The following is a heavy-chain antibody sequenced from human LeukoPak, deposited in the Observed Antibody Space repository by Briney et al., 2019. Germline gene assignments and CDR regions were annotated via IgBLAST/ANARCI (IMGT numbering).Heavy chain of an antibody. D-gene: IGHD5-12*01. J-gene: IGHJ4*02. V-gene: IGHV1-2*02. CDR2: IDPYTGNT. CDR1: GYTFVGYY. Sequence: EASVKVSCKASGYTFVGYYLHWVRQAPGQGLEWMAWIDPYTGNTHYAQKFRGRITVTRDTSVSTTYMEPSWLTSDDTARYYCAREYSASEHWGQGTLVTVSS. CDR3: AREYSASEH.